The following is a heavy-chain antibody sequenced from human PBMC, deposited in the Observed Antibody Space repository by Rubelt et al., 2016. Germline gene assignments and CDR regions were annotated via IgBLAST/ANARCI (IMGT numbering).Heavy chain of an antibody. J-gene: IGHJ5*02. Sequence: QVQLQQWGAGLLKPSETLSLTCAVYGGSFSAYYWSWIRQPPGKGLEWIGEIDHSGSTNYNPSLKSRVTISVDTSKNQFSLKLSSVTAADTAVYYCARKYSSSSYNWFDPWGQGTLVTVSS. CDR2: IDHSGST. CDR1: GGSFSAYY. CDR3: ARKYSSSSYNWFDP. D-gene: IGHD6-13*01. V-gene: IGHV4-34*01.